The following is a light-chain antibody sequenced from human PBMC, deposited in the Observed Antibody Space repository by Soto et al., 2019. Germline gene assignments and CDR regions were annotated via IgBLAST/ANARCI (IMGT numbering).Light chain of an antibody. CDR3: CSYAGSSTYV. CDR2: EVI. CDR1: SSDVGAYDY. V-gene: IGLV2-8*01. Sequence: QSALTQPPSASGSPGQSVTFSCTGSSSDVGAYDYVSWYQQYPGKAPKLLIYEVIKRPSGVPDRFSGSKSGNTASLTISGLQAEDEADYYCCSYAGSSTYVFGTGTKVTVL. J-gene: IGLJ1*01.